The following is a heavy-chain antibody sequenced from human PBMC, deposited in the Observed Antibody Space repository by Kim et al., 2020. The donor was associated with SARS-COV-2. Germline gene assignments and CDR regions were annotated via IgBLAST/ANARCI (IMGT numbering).Heavy chain of an antibody. CDR2: IIPILGIA. J-gene: IGHJ4*02. CDR1: GGTFSSYT. D-gene: IGHD3-9*01. Sequence: SVKVSCKASGGTFSSYTISWVRQAPGQGLEWMGRIIPILGIANYAQKFQGRVTITADKSTSTAYMELSSLRSEDTAVYYCARGNYDILTGYYRIDQGFDYWGQGTLVTVSS. CDR3: ARGNYDILTGYYRIDQGFDY. V-gene: IGHV1-69*02.